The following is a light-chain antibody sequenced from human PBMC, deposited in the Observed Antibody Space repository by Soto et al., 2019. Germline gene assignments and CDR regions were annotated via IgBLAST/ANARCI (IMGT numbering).Light chain of an antibody. CDR1: QSISGY. V-gene: IGKV1-39*01. CDR3: QQSDSMPWT. J-gene: IGKJ1*01. Sequence: DIQMTQSPSSLSASVGDRVTITCRASQSISGYLNWYQKKSGQAPRLLMYAASSLQSGVPSRFSGSGSGTDFTLTISSLQPEDSATYYCQQSDSMPWTFGQGTKLDI. CDR2: AAS.